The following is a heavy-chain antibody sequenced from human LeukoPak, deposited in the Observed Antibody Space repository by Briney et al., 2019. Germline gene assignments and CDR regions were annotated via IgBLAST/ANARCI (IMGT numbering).Heavy chain of an antibody. V-gene: IGHV1-2*02. CDR2: INPKSGGT. Sequence: ASVTVSCKASGYTFTGYYMHWVRQAPGQGLEWMGWINPKSGGTKYAQKFQDRVTMTRDTSISTAYMELRRVRYDDTAVYYCAREPVLTPIRNDGFDVWGQGTMVTVSS. J-gene: IGHJ3*01. CDR3: AREPVLTPIRNDGFDV. CDR1: GYTFTGYY. D-gene: IGHD2-15*01.